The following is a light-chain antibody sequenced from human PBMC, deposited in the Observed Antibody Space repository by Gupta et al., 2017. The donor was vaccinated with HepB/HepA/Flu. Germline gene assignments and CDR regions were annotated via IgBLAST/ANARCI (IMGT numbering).Light chain of an antibody. CDR1: QNINNW. J-gene: IGKJ4*01. CDR3: QQDNNYPVT. CDR2: KAS. Sequence: DIQMTNPPSTRSASVGDRVTITCRASQNINNWLAWHQQNPGDGPNLLNYKASKVDRGLPSRFSGSASATDITLTISIRPPDDFANYCCQQDNNYPVTFGRGTKVDIK. V-gene: IGKV1-5*03.